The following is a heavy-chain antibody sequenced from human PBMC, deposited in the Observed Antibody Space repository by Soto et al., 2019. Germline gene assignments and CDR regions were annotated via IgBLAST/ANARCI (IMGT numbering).Heavy chain of an antibody. D-gene: IGHD1-1*01. V-gene: IGHV3-23*01. J-gene: IGHJ5*02. CDR2: ISGSGGST. Sequence: PGGSLRLSCAASGFTCSSYAMSWVRQAPGKGLEWVSAISGSGGSTYYADSVKGRFTISRDNSKNTLYLQMNSLRSEDTAVYYCARDHPRDTRTGNWFEPWGQGTLVTVSS. CDR3: ARDHPRDTRTGNWFEP. CDR1: GFTCSSYA.